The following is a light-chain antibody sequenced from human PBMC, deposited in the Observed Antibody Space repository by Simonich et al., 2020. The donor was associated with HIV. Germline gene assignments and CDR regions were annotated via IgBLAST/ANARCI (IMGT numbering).Light chain of an antibody. CDR1: TSDVGGYNY. J-gene: IGLJ2*01. CDR2: DVR. Sequence: QSALTQPASVSGSPGQSITISCTGTTSDVGGYNYVSWYQQHPGKAPKLMIYDVRKRPSGVSNRFSGSKSGNTASLTISGLQAEDEADYYCSSYTSSSRFGGGTKLTVL. CDR3: SSYTSSSR. V-gene: IGLV2-14*01.